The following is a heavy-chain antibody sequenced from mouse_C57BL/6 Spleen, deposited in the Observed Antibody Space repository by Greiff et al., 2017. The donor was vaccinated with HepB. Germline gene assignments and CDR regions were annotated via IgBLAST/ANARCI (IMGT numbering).Heavy chain of an antibody. CDR2: INPNNGGT. J-gene: IGHJ2*01. D-gene: IGHD1-3*01. CDR3: ARSGELTYYFDY. V-gene: IGHV1-18*01. Sequence: EVQLQESGPELVKPGASVKIPCKASGYTFTDYNMDWVKQSHGKSLEWIGDINPNNGGTIYNQKFKGKATLTVDKSSSTAYMELRSLTSEDTAVYYCARSGELTYYFDYWGQGTTLTVSS. CDR1: GYTFTDYN.